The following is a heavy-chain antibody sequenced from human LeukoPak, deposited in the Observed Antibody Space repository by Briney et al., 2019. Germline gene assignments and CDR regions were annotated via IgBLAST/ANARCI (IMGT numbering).Heavy chain of an antibody. D-gene: IGHD4-17*01. V-gene: IGHV4-34*01. J-gene: IGHJ4*02. CDR1: GVSFYDYY. Sequence: SETLSLTCAVSGVSFYDYYWDWVRQTPGKGLEWIGEINHSGYTNDSPSLKSRVTLSIDTSRKQFSLNLRSVTVADAGIYYCTRMTTGHDYWGQGTLVTVSS. CDR3: TRMTTGHDY. CDR2: INHSGYT.